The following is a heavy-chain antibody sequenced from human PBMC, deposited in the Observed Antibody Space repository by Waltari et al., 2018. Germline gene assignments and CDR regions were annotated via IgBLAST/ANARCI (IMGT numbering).Heavy chain of an antibody. CDR1: EFPFSGHW. CDR3: AHLFVITTFDAFDI. V-gene: IGHV3-74*01. Sequence: EVQLVESGGGLVRPGGSLGLSRAVSEFPFSGHWMHWVRQAPGKGVVWVSRIKPDGSGKYYADSVKGRFTISRDNTKNTLYLQMDSLRAEDTAVYYCAHLFVITTFDAFDIWGHGTMVTVSS. J-gene: IGHJ3*02. CDR2: IKPDGSGK. D-gene: IGHD3-22*01.